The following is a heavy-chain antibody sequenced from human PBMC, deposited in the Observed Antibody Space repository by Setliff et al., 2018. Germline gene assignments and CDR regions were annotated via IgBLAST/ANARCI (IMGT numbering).Heavy chain of an antibody. V-gene: IGHV3-64*01. J-gene: IGHJ6*03. D-gene: IGHD3-10*01. CDR3: ARHDARGYYYYMDV. Sequence: PGGSLRLSCAASGFTFSSYAMHWVRQAPGKGLEYVSAISSNGGSTYYANSVKGRFTISRDNSKNTLYLQMGSLRAEDMAIYYCARHDARGYYYYMDVWGEGTTVTVSS. CDR1: GFTFSSYA. CDR2: ISSNGGST.